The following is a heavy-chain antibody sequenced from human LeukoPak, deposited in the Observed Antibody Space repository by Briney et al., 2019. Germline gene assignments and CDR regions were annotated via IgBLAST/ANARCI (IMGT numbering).Heavy chain of an antibody. J-gene: IGHJ5*02. CDR1: GFTFSSYW. D-gene: IGHD2-2*02. Sequence: PGGSLRLSCAASGFTFSSYWMSGVRQAPGKGLEWVANIKQDGSEKYYVDSVKGRFTISRDNAKNSLYLQMNSLRAEDTAVYYCARDREIVPAAIRRIRYNWFDPWGQGTLVTVSS. CDR3: ARDREIVPAAIRRIRYNWFDP. V-gene: IGHV3-7*01. CDR2: IKQDGSEK.